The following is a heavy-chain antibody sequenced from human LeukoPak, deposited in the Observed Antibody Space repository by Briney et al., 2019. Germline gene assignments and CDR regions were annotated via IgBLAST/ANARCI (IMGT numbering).Heavy chain of an antibody. Sequence: ASVKVSCKASGYTFTGYYMHWVRQAPGQGLEWMGWINPNSGGTNYAQKFQGRVTMTRDASISTAYMELSRLRSDDTAVYYCARVVTYYDILTGYSPIDYWGQGTLVTVSS. CDR2: INPNSGGT. V-gene: IGHV1-2*02. D-gene: IGHD3-9*01. J-gene: IGHJ4*02. CDR1: GYTFTGYY. CDR3: ARVVTYYDILTGYSPIDY.